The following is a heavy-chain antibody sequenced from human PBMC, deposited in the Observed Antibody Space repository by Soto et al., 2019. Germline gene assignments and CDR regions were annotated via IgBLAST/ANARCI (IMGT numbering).Heavy chain of an antibody. D-gene: IGHD2-15*01. CDR1: GFTFSGYD. J-gene: IGHJ4*02. CDR2: VSASGSIT. V-gene: IGHV3-23*01. CDR3: AKGDCSGGRCYRGFDY. Sequence: GGSLRLSCAASGFTFSGYDMSWVRQAPGKGLEWVSGVSASGSITSYADSAKGRFTISRDNAKNTVFLQMSSLRAEDTAVYFCAKGDCSGGRCYRGFDYWGQGTLVTVSS.